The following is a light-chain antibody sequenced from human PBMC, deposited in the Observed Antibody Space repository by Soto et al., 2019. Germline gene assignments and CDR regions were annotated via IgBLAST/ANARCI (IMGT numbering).Light chain of an antibody. J-gene: IGKJ5*01. CDR1: QSVSSD. CDR3: QQYKNWPT. Sequence: IVLTQSPATLSLSPAERATLSCRARQSVSSDLAWYQQKPGQAPRLLIYGASSRATGIPARFSGSGSGTEFTLTISSLQSEDFAVYYCQQYKNWPTFGQGTRLEIK. V-gene: IGKV3D-15*01. CDR2: GAS.